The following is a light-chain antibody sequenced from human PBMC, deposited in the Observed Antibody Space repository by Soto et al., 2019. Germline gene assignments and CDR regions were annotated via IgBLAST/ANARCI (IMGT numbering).Light chain of an antibody. J-gene: IGKJ5*01. V-gene: IGKV3-11*01. CDR1: QTVSSS. Sequence: EIVATPSLATLSLSQGERAPLSCRASQTVSSSLAWYQQKAGQPPRLLIFDASTRASGIPPRFSGSGSGTDFTLTISSLEPEDFAVYYCQQLSNLPPITPGQGARLEI. CDR2: DAS. CDR3: QQLSNLPPIT.